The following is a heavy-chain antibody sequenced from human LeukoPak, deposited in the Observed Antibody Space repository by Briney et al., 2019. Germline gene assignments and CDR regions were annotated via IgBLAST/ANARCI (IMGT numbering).Heavy chain of an antibody. Sequence: PGGSLRLSCAAFGFTFSSYAMSWVRQAPGKGLEWVSAISGSGGSTYYADSVKGRFTISRDNSKNTLYLQMNSLRAEDTAVYYCAKGVSATMVRGVITTVDYWGQGTLVTVSS. CDR1: GFTFSSYA. CDR2: ISGSGGST. D-gene: IGHD3-10*01. J-gene: IGHJ4*02. CDR3: AKGVSATMVRGVITTVDY. V-gene: IGHV3-23*01.